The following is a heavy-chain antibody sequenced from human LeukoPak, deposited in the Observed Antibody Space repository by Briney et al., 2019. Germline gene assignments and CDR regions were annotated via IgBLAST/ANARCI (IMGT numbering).Heavy chain of an antibody. V-gene: IGHV1-8*01. CDR1: GYTFTSYD. CDR3: ARVCDHSSWYVRHIYNWFDP. CDR2: MNPNSGNT. Sequence: ASVKVSCKASGYTFTSYDINWVRQATGQGLEWMGWMNPNSGNTGYAQKFQGRVTMTRNTSISTAYMELSSLRSEDTAVYYCARVCDHSSWYVRHIYNWFDPWGQGTLVTVSS. J-gene: IGHJ5*02. D-gene: IGHD6-13*01.